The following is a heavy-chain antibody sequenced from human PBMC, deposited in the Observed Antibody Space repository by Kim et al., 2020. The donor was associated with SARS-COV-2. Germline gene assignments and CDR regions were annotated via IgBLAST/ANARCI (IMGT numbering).Heavy chain of an antibody. CDR3: ARGPNYSPFDY. CDR2: IIGSGTTI. Sequence: GGSLRLSCAASGFTFSSYDMNWVRQAPGKGLEWVSYIIGSGTTIYYADSVRGRFTISRDNDKNSLYLQMNSLRAEDTAVYYCARGPNYSPFDYWGQRT. D-gene: IGHD4-4*01. J-gene: IGHJ4*02. V-gene: IGHV3-48*03. CDR1: GFTFSSYD.